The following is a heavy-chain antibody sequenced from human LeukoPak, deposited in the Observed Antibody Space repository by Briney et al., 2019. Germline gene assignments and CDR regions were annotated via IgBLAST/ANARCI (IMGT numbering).Heavy chain of an antibody. Sequence: ASVKVSCKASGCTFTSYDINWVRQATGQGLEWMGWMNPNSGNTGYAQKFQGRVTMTRNTSISTAYMELSSLRSEDTAVYYCARGVSYGSGSYYAYWGQGTLVTVSS. CDR3: ARGVSYGSGSYYAY. CDR1: GCTFTSYD. CDR2: MNPNSGNT. J-gene: IGHJ4*02. D-gene: IGHD3-10*01. V-gene: IGHV1-8*01.